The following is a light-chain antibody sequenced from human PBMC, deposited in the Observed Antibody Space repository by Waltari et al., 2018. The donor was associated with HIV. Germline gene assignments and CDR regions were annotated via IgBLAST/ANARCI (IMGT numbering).Light chain of an antibody. Sequence: QSTLTLPPSVSRSPGQSGTISCTGASTAVGVTHRVAWYQQSPGPAPKLIIYEVSNRPSGVPARFSGSKTGNTASLTISGLQAEDEADYYCSSYTSSATYVFGTGTKVTVL. CDR1: STAVGVTHR. CDR3: SSYTSSATYV. CDR2: EVS. J-gene: IGLJ1*01. V-gene: IGLV2-18*02.